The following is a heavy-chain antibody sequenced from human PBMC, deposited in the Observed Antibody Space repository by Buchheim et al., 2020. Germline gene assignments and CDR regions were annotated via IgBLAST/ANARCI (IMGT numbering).Heavy chain of an antibody. CDR2: IKVDGSEK. Sequence: EVQLVESGGHLVQPGGSLRLSCAASGFTFSNYWMSWVRQAPGKGLEWVANIKVDGSEKYYVDSVKGRFTISRDNANNSMYLQMNSLRAEDTAVYYCARGLVVYSGNYRDAFNIWGPGT. J-gene: IGHJ3*02. CDR3: ARGLVVYSGNYRDAFNI. D-gene: IGHD1-26*01. CDR1: GFTFSNYW. V-gene: IGHV3-7*01.